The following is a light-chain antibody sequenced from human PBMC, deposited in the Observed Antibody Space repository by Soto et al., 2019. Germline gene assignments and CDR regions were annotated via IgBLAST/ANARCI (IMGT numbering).Light chain of an antibody. Sequence: EIVLTQPPGTLSLSPGERATLSCRASQSVSSSYSAWYQQKPGQAPRLLIYAASNRATGIPARFSGSGSGTDFTLTISSLEPEDFAVYYCQQRSNWPITFGQGTRLEIK. V-gene: IGKV3D-20*02. J-gene: IGKJ5*01. CDR1: QSVSSSY. CDR2: AAS. CDR3: QQRSNWPIT.